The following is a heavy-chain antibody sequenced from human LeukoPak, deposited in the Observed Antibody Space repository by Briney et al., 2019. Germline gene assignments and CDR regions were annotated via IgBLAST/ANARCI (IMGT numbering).Heavy chain of an antibody. CDR2: ISYDGSNK. J-gene: IGHJ3*02. V-gene: IGHV3-30*04. D-gene: IGHD3-22*01. CDR1: GFTFSSYA. CDR3: ARTTGTYYYDSSGYHDAFDI. Sequence: GGSLRLSCAASGFTFSSYAMHWVRQAPGKGLEWVAVISYDGSNKYYADSVKGRFTISRDNSKNTLYLQMNSLRAEDTAVYYCARTTGTYYYDSSGYHDAFDIWGQGTMVTVSS.